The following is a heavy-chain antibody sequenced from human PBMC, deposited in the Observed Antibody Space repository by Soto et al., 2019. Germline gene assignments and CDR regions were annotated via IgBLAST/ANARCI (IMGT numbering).Heavy chain of an antibody. CDR3: ARRRQLAPFDY. Sequence: SETLSLTCSVSGGAISSSIYYWGWIRQPPGKGLEWIGSIYYSGSTYYNPSLKSRVTISVDTSKNQFSLKLSSVTAADTAVYYCARRRQLAPFDYWGQGTLVTVSS. CDR1: GGAISSSIYY. D-gene: IGHD6-6*01. V-gene: IGHV4-39*01. J-gene: IGHJ4*02. CDR2: IYYSGST.